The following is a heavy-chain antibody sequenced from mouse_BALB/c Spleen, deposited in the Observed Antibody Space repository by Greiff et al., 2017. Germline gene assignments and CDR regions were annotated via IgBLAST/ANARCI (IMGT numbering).Heavy chain of an antibody. CDR3: ARGDYGNYEDAMDY. J-gene: IGHJ4*01. CDR2: INPSTGYT. V-gene: IGHV1-7*01. D-gene: IGHD2-1*01. Sequence: QVQLKESGAELAKPGASVKMSCKASGYTFTSYWMHWVKQRPGQGLEWIGYINPSTGYTEYNQKFKDKATLTADKSSSTAYMQLSSLTSEDSAVYYCARGDYGNYEDAMDYWGQGTSVTVSS. CDR1: GYTFTSYW.